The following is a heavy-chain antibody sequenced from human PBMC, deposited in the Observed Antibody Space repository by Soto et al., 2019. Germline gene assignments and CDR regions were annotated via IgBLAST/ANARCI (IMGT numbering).Heavy chain of an antibody. CDR3: ARVRYNCSGGSCPPYYFDY. D-gene: IGHD2-15*01. J-gene: IGHJ4*02. Sequence: ASVKVSCKAFGYTFTGYYMHWVRQAPGQGLEWMGWINPNSGGTNYAQKFQGWVTMTRDTSISTAYMELSRLRSDDTAVYYCARVRYNCSGGSCPPYYFDYWGQGTLVTVSS. V-gene: IGHV1-2*04. CDR1: GYTFTGYY. CDR2: INPNSGGT.